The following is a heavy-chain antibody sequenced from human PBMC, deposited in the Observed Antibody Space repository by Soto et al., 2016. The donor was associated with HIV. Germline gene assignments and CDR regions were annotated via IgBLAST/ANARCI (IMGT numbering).Heavy chain of an antibody. D-gene: IGHD4-17*01. V-gene: IGHV4-38-2*02. CDR2: IYQSGST. CDR3: ARLSGDFAHYYIDV. J-gene: IGHJ6*03. CDR1: GYTIASDYY. Sequence: QVQLHESGPGQVRPSETLSLKCTVSGYTIASDYYWGWIRQAPDKGLHWIGSIYQSGSTYYDPSLKSRVTMSVDTSKDQFSLEVRFVTAADTAVYYCARLSGDFAHYYIDVWGKGTTVTGLL.